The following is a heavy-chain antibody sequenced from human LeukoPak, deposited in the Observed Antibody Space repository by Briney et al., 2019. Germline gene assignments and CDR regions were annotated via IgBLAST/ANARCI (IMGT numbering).Heavy chain of an antibody. CDR3: ARAQEYCSSTSCLEFPIDY. D-gene: IGHD2-2*01. V-gene: IGHV4-30-2*01. CDR2: IYHSGST. Sequence: PSETLSLTCTVSGGSISSGGYYWSWIRQPPGKGLEWIGYIYHSGSTYYNPSLKSRVTISVDRSKNQFSLKLSSVTAADTAVYYCARAQEYCSSTSCLEFPIDYWGQGTLVTVSS. CDR1: GGSISSGGYY. J-gene: IGHJ4*02.